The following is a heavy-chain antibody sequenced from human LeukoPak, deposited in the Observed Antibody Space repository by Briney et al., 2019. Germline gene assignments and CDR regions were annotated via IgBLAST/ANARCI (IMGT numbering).Heavy chain of an antibody. D-gene: IGHD1-1*01. V-gene: IGHV3-30-3*01. J-gene: IGHJ4*02. CDR3: ARLVGWNYDY. CDR2: ISYDGSSR. Sequence: GGSLRLSCAASGFTFSTYAMHWVRQAPGKGRDWVADISYDGSSRSYADSVRGRFIISRDNSKSTLYVEMNSLRAEDTAVYYCARLVGWNYDYWGQGTLVTVSS. CDR1: GFTFSTYA.